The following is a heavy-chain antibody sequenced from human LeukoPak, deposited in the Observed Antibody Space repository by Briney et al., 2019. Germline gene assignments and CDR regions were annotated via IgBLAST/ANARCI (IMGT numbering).Heavy chain of an antibody. Sequence: ASVKVSCKASGYTFTSYYMHWVRQAPGQGLEWMGIINPSGGSTSYAQKFQGRVTMTRDTSTSTVYMELSSLRSEDTAVYYCARDPPRGSWNRVIFDYWGQGTLVTVSS. J-gene: IGHJ4*02. D-gene: IGHD1/OR15-1a*01. CDR1: GYTFTSYY. CDR3: ARDPPRGSWNRVIFDY. CDR2: INPSGGST. V-gene: IGHV1-46*01.